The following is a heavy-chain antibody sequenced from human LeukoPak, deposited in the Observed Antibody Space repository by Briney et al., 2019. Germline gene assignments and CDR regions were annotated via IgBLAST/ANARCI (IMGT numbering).Heavy chain of an antibody. CDR2: IYYSGST. D-gene: IGHD6-25*01. CDR1: GASISSSSYY. Sequence: PSETLSLTCTVSGASISSSSYYWGWIRQPPGKGLEWIGTIYYSGSTYYNPSLKSRVTISIDTSKNQVSLKMSSVTAADTAVYYCAKSGGYGLIDYWGQGTLVTVSS. CDR3: AKSGGYGLIDY. J-gene: IGHJ4*01. V-gene: IGHV4-39*01.